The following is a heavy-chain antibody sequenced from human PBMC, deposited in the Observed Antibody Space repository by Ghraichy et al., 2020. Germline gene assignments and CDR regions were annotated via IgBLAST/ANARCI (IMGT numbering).Heavy chain of an antibody. CDR1: GFTFSSYS. D-gene: IGHD6-6*01. V-gene: IGHV3-30-3*01. CDR2: ISYDGGLK. CDR3: ARKSSSSLSAHMEY. J-gene: IGHJ4*02. Sequence: LSLTCAASGFTFSSYSMYWVRQAPGKGLEWVALISYDGGLKYYPDSVKGRFTVSRDNSKNTLYLQMNSLTAEDTALYFCARKSSSSLSAHMEYWGQGTLVTVSS.